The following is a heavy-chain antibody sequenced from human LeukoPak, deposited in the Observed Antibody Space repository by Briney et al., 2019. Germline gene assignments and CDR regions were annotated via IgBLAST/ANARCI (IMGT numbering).Heavy chain of an antibody. CDR1: GFTFSSYA. Sequence: PGGSLRLSCAASGFTFSSYAMSWVRQAPGKGLEWVSDISGSGASTYYADSVKGRFSISRDNSENTLYLQMNSLRAEDTAVYYCAKVLGSSSGYYSHFDYWGQGTLVTVSS. V-gene: IGHV3-23*01. CDR3: AKVLGSSSGYYSHFDY. J-gene: IGHJ4*02. D-gene: IGHD3-22*01. CDR2: ISGSGAST.